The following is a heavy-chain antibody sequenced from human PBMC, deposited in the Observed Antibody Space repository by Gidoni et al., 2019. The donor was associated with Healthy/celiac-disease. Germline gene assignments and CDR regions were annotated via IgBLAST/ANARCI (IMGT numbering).Heavy chain of an antibody. D-gene: IGHD3-3*01. CDR3: ARPGLWSGYYDAFDI. J-gene: IGHJ3*02. CDR1: GSSFSSYW. CDR2: IYPGDSDT. Sequence: ELQLVLSGAAVKKPGASLKLSCKGSGSSFSSYWIGWVRQLPGKGLGWMGIIYPGDSDTRYSPSFQGQVNISADKSISTAYLQWSSQKAADTAMYYCARPGLWSGYYDAFDIWGQGTMVTVSS. V-gene: IGHV5-51*01.